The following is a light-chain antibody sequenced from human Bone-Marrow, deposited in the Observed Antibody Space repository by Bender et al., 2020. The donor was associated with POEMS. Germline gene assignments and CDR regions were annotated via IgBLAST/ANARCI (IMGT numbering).Light chain of an antibody. Sequence: QSVLTQPPSVSGAPGQRVTISCTGSSSNTGSGYDINWYQHLPGTAPKLLIYGYNNRPSGVPDRFSGSKSGTSASLAITGLQADDEADYYCSSYSSVTTAVFGGGTKVTVL. V-gene: IGLV1-40*01. CDR2: GYN. J-gene: IGLJ3*02. CDR3: SSYSSVTTAV. CDR1: SSNTGSGYD.